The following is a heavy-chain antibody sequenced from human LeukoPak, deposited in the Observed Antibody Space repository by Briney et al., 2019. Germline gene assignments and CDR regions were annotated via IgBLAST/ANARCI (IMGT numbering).Heavy chain of an antibody. J-gene: IGHJ4*02. Sequence: SVKVSCKASGGTFSSYAISWVRQAPGQGLEWMGGIIPMFGTANYAQKFQGRVTITTEESTSTAYMELSSLGSEDTAMYCCARVFTRGGEISGSYYYYWGQGTLVTVSS. CDR2: IIPMFGTA. V-gene: IGHV1-69*05. CDR3: ARVFTRGGEISGSYYYY. CDR1: GGTFSSYA. D-gene: IGHD1-26*01.